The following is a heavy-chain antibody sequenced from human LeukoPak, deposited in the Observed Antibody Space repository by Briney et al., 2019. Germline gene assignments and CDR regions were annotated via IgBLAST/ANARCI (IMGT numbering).Heavy chain of an antibody. Sequence: SETLSLTCAVYGGSFSGYYWSWIRQPPGKGLEWIGEINHSGSTNYNPSLKSRVTISVDTSKNQFSLKLSSVTAADTAVYYCARGGSVLRFLEWSRNWSAFDIWGQGTMVTVSS. V-gene: IGHV4-34*01. CDR2: INHSGST. D-gene: IGHD3-3*01. J-gene: IGHJ3*02. CDR1: GGSFSGYY. CDR3: ARGGSVLRFLEWSRNWSAFDI.